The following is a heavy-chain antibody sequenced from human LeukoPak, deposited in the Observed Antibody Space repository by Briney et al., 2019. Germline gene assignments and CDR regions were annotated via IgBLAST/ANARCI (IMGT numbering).Heavy chain of an antibody. CDR1: GGTFSSYA. CDR2: IIPIFGTA. D-gene: IGHD3-3*01. Sequence: ASVKVSCKASGGTFSSYAISWVRQAPGQGLEWMGGIIPIFGTANYAQKFQGRVTITTDESTSTAYMELSSLRSEDTAVYYCARAGLRFLEWLPLDYWGQGTLVTVSS. V-gene: IGHV1-69*05. J-gene: IGHJ4*02. CDR3: ARAGLRFLEWLPLDY.